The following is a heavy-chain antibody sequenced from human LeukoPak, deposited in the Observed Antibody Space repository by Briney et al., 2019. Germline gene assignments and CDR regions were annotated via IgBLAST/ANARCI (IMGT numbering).Heavy chain of an antibody. CDR1: GFTFSSYA. Sequence: GGSLRLSCAASGFTFSSYAMSWVRQAPGKGLEWVSAISGSGGSTYYADSVKGRFTISRDNSKNTLYLQMNSLRAEDTAVYYCAMTRGLSWYYYGMDVWGQGTTVTVSS. V-gene: IGHV3-23*01. CDR2: ISGSGGST. CDR3: AMTRGLSWYYYGMDV. J-gene: IGHJ6*02. D-gene: IGHD3-10*01.